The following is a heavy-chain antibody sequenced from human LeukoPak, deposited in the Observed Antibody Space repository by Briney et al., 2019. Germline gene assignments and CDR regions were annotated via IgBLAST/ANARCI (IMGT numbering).Heavy chain of an antibody. J-gene: IGHJ5*02. CDR2: IYSGGST. Sequence: PGGSLRLSCAASGFTVSSNYMSWVRQAPGKGLEWVSVIYSGGSTYYADSVKGRFTISRDNSKNTLYLQMNSLRAEDTAVYYCAREYHPGGRYCSSTSCPNWFDPWGQGTLVTVSS. D-gene: IGHD2-2*01. V-gene: IGHV3-53*01. CDR3: AREYHPGGRYCSSTSCPNWFDP. CDR1: GFTVSSNY.